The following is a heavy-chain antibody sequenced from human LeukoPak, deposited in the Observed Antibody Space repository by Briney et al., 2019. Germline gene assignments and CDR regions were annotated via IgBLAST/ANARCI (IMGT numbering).Heavy chain of an antibody. CDR1: GFTFSSYA. CDR3: AREGASTSLDY. Sequence: PGGSLRLSCAASGFTFSSYAMHWVRQAPGKGLEWVAVISYDGSNQFYADSVKGRFTISRDNSKNTLYLQMNSLRAEDTAVYYCAREGASTSLDYWGQGTLVAVS. CDR2: ISYDGSNQ. J-gene: IGHJ4*02. D-gene: IGHD3-16*01. V-gene: IGHV3-30-3*01.